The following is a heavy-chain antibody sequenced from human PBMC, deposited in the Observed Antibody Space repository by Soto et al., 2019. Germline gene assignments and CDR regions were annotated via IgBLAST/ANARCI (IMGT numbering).Heavy chain of an antibody. J-gene: IGHJ5*02. Sequence: GSLRLSCAASGFTFVNYGMHWVRQAPGKGLEWVAVVRDDADDAYYADSVKGRFTISRDNSKNTLYLQMSSLRVEDTAVYYCARPYSSNSNWFDPWGQGTLVTVSS. CDR2: VRDDADDA. CDR1: GFTFVNYG. V-gene: IGHV3-33*01. D-gene: IGHD6-19*01. CDR3: ARPYSSNSNWFDP.